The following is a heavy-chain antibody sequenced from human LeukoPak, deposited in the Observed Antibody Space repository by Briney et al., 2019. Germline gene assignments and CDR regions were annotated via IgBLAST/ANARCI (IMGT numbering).Heavy chain of an antibody. Sequence: PGGSLRLSCAASGFIFSSYATNWVRQAPGKGLEWVSGISGGGSTYYADSVKGRFTISRDDSKNTLYLQMNSLRAEDTAVYYCAKGRTTGESAFDIWGQGTMVTVSS. J-gene: IGHJ3*02. CDR3: AKGRTTGESAFDI. V-gene: IGHV3-23*01. CDR1: GFIFSSYA. CDR2: ISGGGST. D-gene: IGHD7-27*01.